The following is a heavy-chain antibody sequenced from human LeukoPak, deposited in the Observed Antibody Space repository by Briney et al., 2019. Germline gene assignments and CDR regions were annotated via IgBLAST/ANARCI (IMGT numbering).Heavy chain of an antibody. CDR3: AVGVLSGGHEWAFYI. J-gene: IGHJ3*02. CDR2: MNPNNGNT. V-gene: IGHV1-8*01. Sequence: GASVKVSCKGSGYTYTNYDINWVRQASGQGLEWMAWMNPNNGNTGNAQKFQGRVTLTRITSISTAYMELSGLRSEDTAVYYCAVGVLSGGHEWAFYIWGQGTMVTVSS. CDR1: GYTYTNYD. D-gene: IGHD5-12*01.